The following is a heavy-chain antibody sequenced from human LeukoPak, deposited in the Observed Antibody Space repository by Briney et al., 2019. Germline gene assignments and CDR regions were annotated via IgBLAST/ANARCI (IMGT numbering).Heavy chain of an antibody. V-gene: IGHV1-8*01. Sequence: ASVKVSCKASGCTFTSYDINWVRQATGQGLEWMGWMNPNSGNTGYAQKFQGRVTMTRNTSISTAYMELSSLRSEDTAVYYCARGPSAYYDFWSGYYKEVPFDYWGQGTLVTVSS. D-gene: IGHD3-3*01. CDR2: MNPNSGNT. CDR3: ARGPSAYYDFWSGYYKEVPFDY. CDR1: GCTFTSYD. J-gene: IGHJ4*02.